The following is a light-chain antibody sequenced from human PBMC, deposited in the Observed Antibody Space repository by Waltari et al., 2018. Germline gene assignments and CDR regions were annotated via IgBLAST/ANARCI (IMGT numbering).Light chain of an antibody. CDR2: DVS. Sequence: QSALTQSASVSGSPGQSITISCTGTSSDFAVFNYVSWYQQHPGKAPQLMIYDVSKRPSRVSNRFSGSKSGNTASLTISGLQAEDEADYYCSSYTSTWVFGGGTKLTVL. CDR1: SSDFAVFNY. V-gene: IGLV2-14*01. J-gene: IGLJ3*02. CDR3: SSYTSTWV.